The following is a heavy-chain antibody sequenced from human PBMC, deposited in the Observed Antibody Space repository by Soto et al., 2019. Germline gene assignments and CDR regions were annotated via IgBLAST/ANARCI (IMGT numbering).Heavy chain of an antibody. J-gene: IGHJ5*02. V-gene: IGHV3-30*18. CDR2: IPYDGSNK. D-gene: IGHD3-3*01. Sequence: GGSLRLSCAASGFTFSSYGMHWVRQAPGKGLEWVAVIPYDGSNKYYADSVKGRFTISRDNSKNTLYLQMNSLRAEDTAVYYCAKSMSPDYDFWSGSPFDPWGQGTLVTVSS. CDR1: GFTFSSYG. CDR3: AKSMSPDYDFWSGSPFDP.